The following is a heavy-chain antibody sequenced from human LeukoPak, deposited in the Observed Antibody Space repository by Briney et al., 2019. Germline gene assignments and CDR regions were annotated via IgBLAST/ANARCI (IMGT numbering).Heavy chain of an antibody. J-gene: IGHJ5*02. CDR1: GFTFSSYW. D-gene: IGHD3-3*01. Sequence: GGSLRLSCAASGFTFSSYWMSWVRQAPGKGLEWVANIKQDGSEKYYVDSVKGRFTISRDNAKNSLYLQMNSLRAEDTAVYYCAREMGSTYYDFWSGYRANWFDPWGQGTLVTASS. CDR2: IKQDGSEK. CDR3: AREMGSTYYDFWSGYRANWFDP. V-gene: IGHV3-7*01.